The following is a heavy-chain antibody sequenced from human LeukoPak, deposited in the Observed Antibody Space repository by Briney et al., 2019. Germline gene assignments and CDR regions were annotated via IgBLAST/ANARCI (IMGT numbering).Heavy chain of an antibody. J-gene: IGHJ4*02. V-gene: IGHV1-2*02. CDR1: GYTFTGHY. CDR2: IHPNTGGT. Sequence: ASVKVSCKASGYTFTGHYIHWVRQAPGQGLEWMGWIHPNTGGTKYAQKFQGRVTMTRDTSSSTAYMELNRLRFDDTAVYYCTGGAYDNWGQGTLVTVSS. CDR3: TGGAYDN. D-gene: IGHD3-16*01.